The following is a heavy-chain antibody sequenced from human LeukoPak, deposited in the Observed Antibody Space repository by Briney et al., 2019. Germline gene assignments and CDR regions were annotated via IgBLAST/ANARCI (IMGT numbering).Heavy chain of an antibody. CDR3: ARGGPLVLLWFGESQDY. CDR2: INPNSGGT. V-gene: IGHV1-2*06. J-gene: IGHJ4*02. Sequence: ASVKVSCKASGYTFTGYYMHWVRQAPGQGLEWMGRINPNSGGTNYAQKFQGRVTMTRDTSISTAYMELSRLRSDDMAVYYCARGGPLVLLWFGESQDYWGQGTLVTVSS. D-gene: IGHD3-10*01. CDR1: GYTFTGYY.